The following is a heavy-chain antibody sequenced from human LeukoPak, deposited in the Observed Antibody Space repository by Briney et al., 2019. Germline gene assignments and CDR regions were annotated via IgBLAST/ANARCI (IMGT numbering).Heavy chain of an antibody. D-gene: IGHD4-17*01. V-gene: IGHV1-2*04. CDR1: GYTFTGYY. J-gene: IGHJ5*02. Sequence: ASVKVSCKASGYTFTGYYMHWVRQAPGQGLEWMGWINPNSGGTNYAQKFQGWVTMTRDTSISTAYLQWSSLKASDTAMYYCARRTNANDYGDSNWFDPWGQGTLVTVSS. CDR2: INPNSGGT. CDR3: ARRTNANDYGDSNWFDP.